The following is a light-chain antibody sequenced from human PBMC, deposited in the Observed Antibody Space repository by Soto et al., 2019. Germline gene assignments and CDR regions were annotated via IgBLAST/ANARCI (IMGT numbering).Light chain of an antibody. CDR2: DVS. V-gene: IGLV2-14*03. CDR1: SSDIGGYNY. CDR3: SSYTSTSTLYG. Sequence: QSALTQPASVSGSPGQSITISCTGTSSDIGGYNYVSWYQQLPGKVPKLIIYDVSNRPPGVSDRFSGSKSGNAASLTISGLQAEDEADYYCSSYTSTSTLYGFGTGTKLTVL. J-gene: IGLJ1*01.